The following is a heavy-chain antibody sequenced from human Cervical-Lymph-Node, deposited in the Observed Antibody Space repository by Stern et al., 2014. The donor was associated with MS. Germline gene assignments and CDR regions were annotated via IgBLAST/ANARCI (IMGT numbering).Heavy chain of an antibody. Sequence: EVQLVESGGGLVRPGGSLRLSCAASGFTFSSYAMSWVRQAPGKGLEWVSGINGRGGATFYADSVKGRFTISRDNAKNTLIKQVDNPRVEDTAVYFCARAVGYSTDGYWFDSWGQGTLGTVSS. D-gene: IGHD5-24*01. CDR1: GFTFSSYA. CDR2: INGRGGAT. V-gene: IGHV3-23*04. J-gene: IGHJ5*01. CDR3: ARAVGYSTDGYWFDS.